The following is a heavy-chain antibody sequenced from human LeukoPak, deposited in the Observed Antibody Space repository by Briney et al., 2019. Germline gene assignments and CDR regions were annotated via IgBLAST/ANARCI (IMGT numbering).Heavy chain of an antibody. D-gene: IGHD3-10*01. CDR3: ARTGSVRGGY. CDR2: ISGSGGST. J-gene: IGHJ4*02. V-gene: IGHV3-23*01. CDR1: GFIFSSYG. Sequence: GGSLRLSCAASGFIFSSYGMSWVRQAPGKGLEWVSSISGSGGSTYSADSVKGRFTISRDNSKNTLYLQMNSLRAEDTAVYYCARTGSVRGGYWGQGTLVTVSA.